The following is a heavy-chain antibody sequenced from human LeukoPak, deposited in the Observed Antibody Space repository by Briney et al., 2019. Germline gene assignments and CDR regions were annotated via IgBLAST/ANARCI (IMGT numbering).Heavy chain of an antibody. V-gene: IGHV3-66*01. Sequence: GGSLRLSCAASGFTVSSNYMSWVRQAPGKGLEWVSVIYSGGSTYYADSVKGRLTISRDNSKNTLYLQMNSLRAEDTAVYYCAREGGSYFRYFDLWGRGTLVTVSS. CDR2: IYSGGST. CDR3: AREGGSYFRYFDL. D-gene: IGHD1-26*01. CDR1: GFTVSSNY. J-gene: IGHJ2*01.